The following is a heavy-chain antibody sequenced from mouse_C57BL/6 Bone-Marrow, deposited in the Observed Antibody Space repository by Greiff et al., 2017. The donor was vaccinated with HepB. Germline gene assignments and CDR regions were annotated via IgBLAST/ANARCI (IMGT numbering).Heavy chain of an antibody. CDR3: ARHRDYYCYAMDY. V-gene: IGHV2-6-1*01. J-gene: IGHJ4*01. CDR2: IWSDGST. Sequence: PFLFSRSPSLSMTFPFSLCSLTISFFPFLPEPPGKGLEWLVVIWSDGSTTYNSALKSRLGISKDNSKSQVFLKMNSHQTDDTAMYYCARHRDYYCYAMDYWGQGTSVTVAS. D-gene: IGHD2-1*01. CDR1: LCSLTISF.